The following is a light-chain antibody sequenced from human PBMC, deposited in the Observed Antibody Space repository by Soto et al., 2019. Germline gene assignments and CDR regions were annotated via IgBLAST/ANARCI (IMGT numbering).Light chain of an antibody. Sequence: QSVLTQPPSVSGAPGQRVTISCTGTRSNIGAGYDVQWYQQLPGTAPKLLIYDDNNRPSGVPDRFSGSKSGTSASLAITGLPAEEEADDACQSRDSGLSGYVFGTGTQLTVL. CDR1: RSNIGAGYD. J-gene: IGLJ1*01. CDR3: QSRDSGLSGYV. V-gene: IGLV1-40*01. CDR2: DDN.